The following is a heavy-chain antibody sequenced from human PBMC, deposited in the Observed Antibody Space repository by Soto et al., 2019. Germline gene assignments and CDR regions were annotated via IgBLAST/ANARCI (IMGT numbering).Heavy chain of an antibody. D-gene: IGHD3-10*01. CDR2: IYYSGST. CDR1: GGSISSSSYY. J-gene: IGHJ6*02. Sequence: SETLSLTCTVSGGSISSSSYYWGWIRQPPGKGLEWIGSIYYSGSTYYNPSLKSRVTISVDTSKNQFSLKLSSVTAADTAVYYCASQGRYYYYGMDVWGQGTTVTVSS. CDR3: ASQGRYYYYGMDV. V-gene: IGHV4-39*01.